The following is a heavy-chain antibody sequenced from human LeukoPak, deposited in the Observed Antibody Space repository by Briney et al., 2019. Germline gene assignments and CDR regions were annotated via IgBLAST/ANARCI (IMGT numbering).Heavy chain of an antibody. J-gene: IGHJ3*02. D-gene: IGHD3-22*01. V-gene: IGHV3-48*03. CDR3: ARIFSSGPTGHAFDI. Sequence: GGSLRLSCAASGFTFSSYEMNWVRQAPGKGLEWLSYISSSATTIYYADSVKGRFTISRDNAKNSPYLQMNSLRAEDTAVYYCARIFSSGPTGHAFDIWGQGTMVTVSS. CDR1: GFTFSSYE. CDR2: ISSSATTI.